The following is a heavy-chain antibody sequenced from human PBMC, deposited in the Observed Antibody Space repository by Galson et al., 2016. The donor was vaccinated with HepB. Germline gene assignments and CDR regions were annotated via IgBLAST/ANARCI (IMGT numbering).Heavy chain of an antibody. V-gene: IGHV4-59*01. CDR3: ARGEMDSDAFDI. D-gene: IGHD5-24*01. CDR1: GGSISSYY. J-gene: IGHJ3*02. CDR2: IYYSGST. Sequence: SETLSLTCTVSGGSISSYYWSWIRQPPGKGLEWIGYIYYSGSTNYNPSLKSRVTISVDTSKNQFSLRLSSVTAADTAVYYCARGEMDSDAFDIWGQGTMVTVSS.